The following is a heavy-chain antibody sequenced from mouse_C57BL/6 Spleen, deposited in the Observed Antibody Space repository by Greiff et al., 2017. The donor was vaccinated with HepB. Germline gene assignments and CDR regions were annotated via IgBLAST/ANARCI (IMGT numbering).Heavy chain of an antibody. CDR1: GYTFTSYW. J-gene: IGHJ1*03. CDR3: AIGVTTVVATTWYFDV. D-gene: IGHD1-1*01. V-gene: IGHV1-74*01. CDR2: IHPSDSDT. Sequence: QVQLQQPGAELVKPGASVKVSCKASGYTFTSYWMHWVKQRPGQGLEWIGRIHPSDSDTNYNQKFKGKATLTVDKSSSTAYMQLSSLTSEDSAVYYCAIGVTTVVATTWYFDVWGTGTTVTVSA.